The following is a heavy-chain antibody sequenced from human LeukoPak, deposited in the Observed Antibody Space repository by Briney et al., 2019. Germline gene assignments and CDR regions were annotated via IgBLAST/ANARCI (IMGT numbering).Heavy chain of an antibody. D-gene: IGHD3-22*01. CDR3: ARDYGISGYYYGDPSGAFDI. CDR2: IYYSGST. J-gene: IGHJ3*02. V-gene: IGHV4-59*01. Sequence: SETLSLTCTVSGGSISSYYWSWLRQPPGKGLEWIGYIYYSGSTNYNPSLKSRVTISVDTSKNQFSLKLSSVTAADTAVYYCARDYGISGYYYGDPSGAFDIWGQGTMVTVSS. CDR1: GGSISSYY.